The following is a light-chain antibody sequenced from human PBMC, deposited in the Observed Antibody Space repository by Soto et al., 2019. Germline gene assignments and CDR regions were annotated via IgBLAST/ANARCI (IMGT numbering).Light chain of an antibody. V-gene: IGKV2-24*01. CDR2: KIS. Sequence: DVLMTQTPLSSPVTLGQPASISCRSSQTIVHSDGSTYFNWLHQRPGQPPRRLIYKISNLFCGVPDRCSGSEAGTDFTLKISVVEADDVGLYCCLQATQSPWMFCQGTQVAIK. J-gene: IGKJ1*01. CDR3: LQATQSPWM. CDR1: QTIVHSDGSTY.